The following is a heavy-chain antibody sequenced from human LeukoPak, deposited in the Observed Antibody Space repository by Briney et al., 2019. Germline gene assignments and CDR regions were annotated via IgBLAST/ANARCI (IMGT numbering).Heavy chain of an antibody. Sequence: PGGSLRLSCAASGFTVSSNYMSWVRQAPGKGLEWVTLISYDGSTKYYSDSVKGRFTLSRDNSKNTLYLQMNSLRAEDTAVYYCAHDYGDYSVRYWGQGTLVTVSS. CDR1: GFTVSSNY. J-gene: IGHJ4*02. CDR3: AHDYGDYSVRY. D-gene: IGHD4-17*01. CDR2: ISYDGSTK. V-gene: IGHV3-30*18.